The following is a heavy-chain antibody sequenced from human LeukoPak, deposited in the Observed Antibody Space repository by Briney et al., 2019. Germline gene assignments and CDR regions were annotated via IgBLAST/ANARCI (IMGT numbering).Heavy chain of an antibody. Sequence: PSETLSLTCAVYGGSFSGYYWSWIRQPPGKGLEWIGEINHSGSTNYNPSLKSRVTISVDTSKNQFSLKLSSVTAADTAVYYCADSVATSAFDIWGQGTMVTVPS. J-gene: IGHJ3*02. CDR1: GGSFSGYY. CDR3: ADSVATSAFDI. V-gene: IGHV4-34*01. CDR2: INHSGST. D-gene: IGHD4-23*01.